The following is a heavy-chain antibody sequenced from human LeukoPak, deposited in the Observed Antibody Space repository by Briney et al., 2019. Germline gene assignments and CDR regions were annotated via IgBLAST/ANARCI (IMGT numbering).Heavy chain of an antibody. J-gene: IGHJ4*02. CDR3: ARALYSSGWYFDY. V-gene: IGHV3-48*04. CDR2: ISSSSSTI. Sequence: PGGSLRLSCAASGFTFSSYSMNWVRQAPGKGLEWVSYISSSSSTIYYADSVKGRFTISRDNAKNSLYLQMNSLRAEDTAVYYCARALYSSGWYFDYWGQGTLVTVSS. D-gene: IGHD6-19*01. CDR1: GFTFSSYS.